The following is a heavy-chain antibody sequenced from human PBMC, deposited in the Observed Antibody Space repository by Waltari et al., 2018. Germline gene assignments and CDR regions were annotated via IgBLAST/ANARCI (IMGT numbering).Heavy chain of an antibody. V-gene: IGHV4-59*01. CDR1: GGSISSYY. J-gene: IGHJ3*02. CDR3: ATWGARFNPLVIASDAFDI. D-gene: IGHD2-21*01. Sequence: QVQLQESGPGLVKPSETLSLTCTVSGGSISSYYWSWIRQPPGKGLEWIGYIYYSGSTNYNPSLKSRVTISVDTSKNQFSLKLSSVTAADTAVYYCATWGARFNPLVIASDAFDIWGQGTMVTVSS. CDR2: IYYSGST.